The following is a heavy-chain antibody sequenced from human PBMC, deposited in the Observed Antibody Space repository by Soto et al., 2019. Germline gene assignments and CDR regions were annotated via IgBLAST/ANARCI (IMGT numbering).Heavy chain of an antibody. V-gene: IGHV3-11*06. CDR3: ARSGDNSNRLDY. CDR2: SSNSGTFS. J-gene: IGHJ4*02. Sequence: PGGSLRLSCEGSGFTFSDYYISWIRQAPGKGLEWISYSSNSGTFSRYADSVKGRFSISRDNTKNLLYLQMNSLRAEDTAVYYCARSGDNSNRLDYWGQGT. CDR1: GFTFSDYY. D-gene: IGHD1-1*01.